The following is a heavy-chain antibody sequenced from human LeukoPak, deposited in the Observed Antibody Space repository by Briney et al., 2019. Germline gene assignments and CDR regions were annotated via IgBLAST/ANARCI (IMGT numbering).Heavy chain of an antibody. CDR2: INPNSGGT. D-gene: IGHD6-19*01. CDR1: GYTFTGYY. Sequence: GASVKVSCKASGYTFTGYYMHWVRQAPGQGLEWMGWINPNSGGTNYAQKFQGRVTMTRDTSISTAYMELSRLRSDGTAVYYCARVIAVAGTSWFDPWGQGTLVTVSS. V-gene: IGHV1-2*02. J-gene: IGHJ5*02. CDR3: ARVIAVAGTSWFDP.